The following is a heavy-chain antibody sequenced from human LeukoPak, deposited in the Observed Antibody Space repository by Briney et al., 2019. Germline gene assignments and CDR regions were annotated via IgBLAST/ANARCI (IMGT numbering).Heavy chain of an antibody. CDR2: ISWNSGSI. CDR1: GFTFDDYA. V-gene: IGHV3-9*01. Sequence: PGRSLRLSCAASGFTFDDYATHWVRQAPGKGLEWVSGISWNSGSIGYADSVKGRFTISRDNAKNSLYLQMNSLRAEDTALYYCAIWTGSLDYWGQGTLVTVSS. D-gene: IGHD3-10*01. CDR3: AIWTGSLDY. J-gene: IGHJ4*02.